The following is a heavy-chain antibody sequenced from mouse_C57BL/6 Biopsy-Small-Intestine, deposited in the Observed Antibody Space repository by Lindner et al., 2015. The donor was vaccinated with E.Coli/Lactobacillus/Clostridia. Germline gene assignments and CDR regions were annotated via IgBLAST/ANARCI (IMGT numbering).Heavy chain of an antibody. J-gene: IGHJ3*01. V-gene: IGHV14-4*01. CDR2: IDPENGDT. CDR3: TTMRDGPDWLFAY. CDR1: GLNIKDDY. D-gene: IGHD2-2*01. Sequence: VQLQESGAELVRPGASVKLSCIASGLNIKDDYMHWVKQRPEQGLEWIGWIDPENGDTEYASKFQGKAAITADTSSNTAYLQLSSLTSEDTAVYYCTTMRDGPDWLFAYWGQGTLVTVSA.